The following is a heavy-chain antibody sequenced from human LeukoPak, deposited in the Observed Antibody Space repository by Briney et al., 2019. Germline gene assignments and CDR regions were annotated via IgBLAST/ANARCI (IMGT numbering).Heavy chain of an antibody. D-gene: IGHD3-22*01. V-gene: IGHV4-34*01. CDR3: ARASKGTYYDSGGYYGY. CDR1: GGSFSGYY. CDR2: INDSGSS. Sequence: SETLSLTCAVYGGSFSGYYWSWIRQAPGKGLEWIGEINDSGSSNYKASLRSRVTISVDTSKRQNFLKLSSVTAPDISANDCARASKGTYYDSGGYYGYWGQGTLVTVSS. J-gene: IGHJ4*02.